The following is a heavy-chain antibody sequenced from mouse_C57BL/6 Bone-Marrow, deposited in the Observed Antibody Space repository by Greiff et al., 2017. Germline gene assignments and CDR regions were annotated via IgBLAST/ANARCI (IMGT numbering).Heavy chain of an antibody. CDR1: GYPFPSYW. V-gene: IGHV1-55*01. D-gene: IGHD2-5*01. Sequence: VQLQQPGAELVKPGASVKMSCKASGYPFPSYWITWVKQRPGQGLEWIGDLYPGSGSTNYNEKFKSKATLTVDTSSSTAYMQLSSLTSEDSAVYYCARPYYSNYWYFDVWGTGTTVTVSS. CDR3: ARPYYSNYWYFDV. J-gene: IGHJ1*03. CDR2: LYPGSGST.